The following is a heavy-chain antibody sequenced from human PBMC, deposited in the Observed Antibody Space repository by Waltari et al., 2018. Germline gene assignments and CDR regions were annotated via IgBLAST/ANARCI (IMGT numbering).Heavy chain of an antibody. CDR3: AASGGRYCSGGSCRAPIFDY. CDR2: ISGSGCRT. J-gene: IGHJ4*02. CDR1: GFTFSSYA. V-gene: IGHV3-23*04. D-gene: IGHD2-15*01. Sequence: EVQLVESGGGLVQPGGSLRLSCAASGFTFSSYAMSWVRQAPGKGLEWVSAISGSGCRTYYADSVKGRFTISRDNSKNTLYLQMNSLRAEDTAVYYCAASGGRYCSGGSCRAPIFDYWGQGTLVTVSS.